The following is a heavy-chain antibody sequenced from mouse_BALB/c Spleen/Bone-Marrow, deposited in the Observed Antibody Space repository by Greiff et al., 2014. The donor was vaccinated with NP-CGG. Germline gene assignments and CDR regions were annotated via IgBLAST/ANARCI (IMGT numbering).Heavy chain of an antibody. Sequence: EVKLMESGGDLVEPGGSLKLSCAASGFTFSRYGMSWVRQTPDKRLEWVANISSGGSYTYYPDSVKGRFTISRDNAKNTLYLHMSSLKSEDTATYYCARQYGNLGVMDYWGQGTSVTVSS. V-gene: IGHV5-6*01. J-gene: IGHJ4*01. CDR3: ARQYGNLGVMDY. CDR2: ISSGGSYT. D-gene: IGHD2-1*01. CDR1: GFTFSRYG.